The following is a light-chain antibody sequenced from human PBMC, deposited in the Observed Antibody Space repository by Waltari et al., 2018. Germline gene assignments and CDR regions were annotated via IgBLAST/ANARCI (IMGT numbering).Light chain of an antibody. Sequence: DIQMTQSPSSLSVSVGDRVTITCQASQDITKKINWFQQNAGKAPQVLIFDASNSQPAVPSRFSGSGYGTTFAFTITSLQPEDIGTYYCRQYAHLPLPFGAGTRVEIK. CDR2: DAS. J-gene: IGKJ4*01. V-gene: IGKV1-33*01. CDR1: QDITKK. CDR3: RQYAHLPLP.